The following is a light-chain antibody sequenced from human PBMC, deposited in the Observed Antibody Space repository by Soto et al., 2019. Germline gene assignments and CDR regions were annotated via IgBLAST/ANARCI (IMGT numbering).Light chain of an antibody. CDR2: GAS. V-gene: IGKV3-15*01. Sequence: EIMMTQSPATLSVSPGERVTLSCRASQSVTNFLGWYQQKPGQAPRLLIYGASTRATGIPARFSGSGSGTEFTLTITSLQSEDFAVYYCQQYHNWPTTFGQGTKVEIK. CDR3: QQYHNWPTT. J-gene: IGKJ1*01. CDR1: QSVTNF.